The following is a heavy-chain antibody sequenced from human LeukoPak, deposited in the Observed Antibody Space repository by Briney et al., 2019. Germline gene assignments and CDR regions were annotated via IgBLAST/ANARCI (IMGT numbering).Heavy chain of an antibody. CDR1: GYNFASYG. V-gene: IGHV1-18*01. CDR2: ISGYNGNT. CDR3: ARDRLTSSSFRYYYTTAGYQSDAFDV. D-gene: IGHD2/OR15-2a*01. Sequence: ASVKVSCKTSGYNFASYGINWVRQAPRQGLEWMGWISGYNGNTDYAQNFQGRVTMTRDTTTSTVYMELRSLRSDDTAVYYCARDRLTSSSFRYYYTTAGYQSDAFDVWGQGTMVTVSS. J-gene: IGHJ3*01.